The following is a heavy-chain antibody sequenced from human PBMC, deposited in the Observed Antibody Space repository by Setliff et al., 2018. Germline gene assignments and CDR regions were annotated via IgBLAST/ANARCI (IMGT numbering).Heavy chain of an antibody. Sequence: GASVKVSCKASGDTLTTYAIHWVRQAPGQGLEWMGMIIPIFGSPHYAQRFQDRVIITADVSTRTAYMDLSSLRSEDTAIYYCARDSQLGFYYFDSWGRGTLGTVPQ. CDR1: GDTLTTYA. J-gene: IGHJ4*02. V-gene: IGHV1-69*13. D-gene: IGHD1-1*01. CDR3: ARDSQLGFYYFDS. CDR2: IIPIFGSP.